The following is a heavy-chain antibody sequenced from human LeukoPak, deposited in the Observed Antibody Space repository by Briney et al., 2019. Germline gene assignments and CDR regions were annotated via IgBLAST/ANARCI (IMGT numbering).Heavy chain of an antibody. CDR3: ARDKPYYYDSSGCYYDY. CDR2: IWYDGSNK. Sequence: ERSLRLSCAASGLTFSSYGMHWVRQAPGKGLEWVAVIWYDGSNKYYADSVKGRFTISRDNSKNTLYLQMNSLRAEDTAVYYCARDKPYYYDSSGCYYDYWGQGTLVTVSS. J-gene: IGHJ4*02. CDR1: GLTFSSYG. D-gene: IGHD3-22*01. V-gene: IGHV3-33*08.